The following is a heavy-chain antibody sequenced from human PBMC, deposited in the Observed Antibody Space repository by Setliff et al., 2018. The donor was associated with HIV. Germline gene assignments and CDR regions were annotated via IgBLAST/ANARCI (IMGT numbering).Heavy chain of an antibody. V-gene: IGHV5-51*01. CDR3: ARRASTASLDY. CDR1: GYTFTSYW. CDR2: IYPGDSDT. J-gene: IGHJ4*02. Sequence: GESLKISCKGSGYTFTSYWIGWVRQMPGKGLEWMGIIYPGDSDTRYSPSFQGRVTISADKSINTAYLQWSSLQASDTAMYYCARRASTASLDYWGQGTLVTVSS.